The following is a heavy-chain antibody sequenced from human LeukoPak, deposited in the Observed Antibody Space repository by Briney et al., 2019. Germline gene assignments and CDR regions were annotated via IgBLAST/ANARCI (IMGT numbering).Heavy chain of an antibody. Sequence: GESLKISCQGSGYYFASFWIGWVRPAPGKGLEWMGIVYPGDSETRYSPSFQGQVTISADKSIRTAYLQWSSLKASDTAMYYCARSTSVRGVIPWGQGTLVTVSS. CDR1: GYYFASFW. D-gene: IGHD3-10*02. V-gene: IGHV5-51*01. CDR2: VYPGDSET. CDR3: ARSTSVRGVIP. J-gene: IGHJ5*02.